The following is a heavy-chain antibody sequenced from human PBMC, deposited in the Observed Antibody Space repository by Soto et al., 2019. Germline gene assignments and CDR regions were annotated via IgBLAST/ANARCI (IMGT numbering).Heavy chain of an antibody. J-gene: IGHJ4*02. CDR2: IYHRGTT. CDR3: ARASFDYLWLYDY. Sequence: PSDTLSLTCTVSCASISSGNYYCNCVRQYPGKGLEWVGYIYHRGTTYYNPSLKSRLSITLDTSKNQFSLKVSSVTAADTAVYYCARASFDYLWLYDYWGQGSLVTVSS. CDR1: CASISSGNYY. V-gene: IGHV4-31*03. D-gene: IGHD3-9*01.